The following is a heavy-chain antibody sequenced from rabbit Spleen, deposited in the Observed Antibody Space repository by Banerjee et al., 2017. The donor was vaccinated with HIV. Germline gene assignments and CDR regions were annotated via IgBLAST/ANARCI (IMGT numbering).Heavy chain of an antibody. V-gene: IGHV1S40*01. D-gene: IGHD8-1*01. CDR1: GVSFSFNSY. CDR3: ARDSVSSFSSYGMVL. J-gene: IGHJ6*01. CDR2: IDSSSSDFT. Sequence: QSLEESGGDLVKPGASLTLTCTASGVSFSFNSYMCWVRQAPGQGPEWIACIDSSSSDFTYFASWAKGRFTISKAASTTVTLQMTSLTAADTATYFCARDSVSSFSSYGMVLWGPGTRGSVS.